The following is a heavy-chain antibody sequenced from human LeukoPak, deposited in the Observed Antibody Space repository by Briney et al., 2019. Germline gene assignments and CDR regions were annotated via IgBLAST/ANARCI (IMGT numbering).Heavy chain of an antibody. D-gene: IGHD6-6*01. CDR3: ARDADSAAREYFQH. CDR1: GDTFSSYA. CDR2: IIPIFGTA. J-gene: IGHJ1*01. Sequence: ASVKVSCKVSGDTFSSYAISWVRQAPGQGLEWMGGIIPIFGTANYAQKFQGRVTITADESTSTAYMELSSLRSEDTAVYYCARDADSAAREYFQHWGQGTLVTVSS. V-gene: IGHV1-69*13.